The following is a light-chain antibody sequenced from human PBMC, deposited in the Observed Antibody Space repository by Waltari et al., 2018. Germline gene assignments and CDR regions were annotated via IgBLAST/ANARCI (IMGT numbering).Light chain of an antibody. CDR1: QSLLHSNGYNY. CDR3: MQSLQTPA. Sequence: DIVMTQSPLSLPVTPGEPASISCRSSQSLLHSNGYNYVDWYLQRSGQSPQLLIYLGSNRASGVPDRFSGSGSGTDFTLKISRVEAEDLGVYYCMQSLQTPAFGQGTKVEIK. V-gene: IGKV2-28*01. CDR2: LGS. J-gene: IGKJ1*01.